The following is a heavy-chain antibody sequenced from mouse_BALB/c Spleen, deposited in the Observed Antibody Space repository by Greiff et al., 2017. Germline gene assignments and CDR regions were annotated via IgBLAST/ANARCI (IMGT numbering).Heavy chain of an antibody. V-gene: IGHV5-4*02. CDR1: GFTFSDYY. CDR2: ISDGGSYT. Sequence: EVHLVESGGGLVKPGGSLKLSCAASGFTFSDYYMYWVRQTPEKRLEWVATISDGGSYTYYPDSVKGRFTISRDNAKNNLYLQMSSLKSEDTAMYYCASEGGRYYGSSYTFDYWGQGTTLTVSS. J-gene: IGHJ2*01. D-gene: IGHD1-1*01. CDR3: ASEGGRYYGSSYTFDY.